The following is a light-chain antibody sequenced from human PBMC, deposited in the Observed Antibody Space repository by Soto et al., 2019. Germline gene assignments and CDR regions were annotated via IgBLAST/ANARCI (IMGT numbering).Light chain of an antibody. CDR3: SSYAGNQIMT. CDR2: SNN. CDR1: SSNIGSDI. Sequence: QSVLTQPPSASGTPGQRVTISCSGSSSNIGSDIVNWYQQLPGTAPKLLIYSNNQRPSGVPDRFSGSQSGNTASLTVSGLQAEDGADYYCSSYAGNQIMTFGGGTKVTVL. J-gene: IGLJ2*01. V-gene: IGLV1-44*01.